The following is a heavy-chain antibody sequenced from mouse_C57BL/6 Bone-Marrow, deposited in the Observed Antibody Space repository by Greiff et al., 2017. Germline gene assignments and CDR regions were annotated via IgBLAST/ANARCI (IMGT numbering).Heavy chain of an antibody. J-gene: IGHJ4*01. Sequence: VQLQQSGAELVRPGASVKLSCTASGFNIKDDYMHWVKQRPEQGLEWIGWIDPENGDTEYASEFQGKATITADTSSNTAYLQLSSLTSEDTAVYYCTYYYGSSYYYAMDYWGQGTSVTVSS. CDR3: TYYYGSSYYYAMDY. CDR1: GFNIKDDY. CDR2: IDPENGDT. D-gene: IGHD1-1*01. V-gene: IGHV14-4*01.